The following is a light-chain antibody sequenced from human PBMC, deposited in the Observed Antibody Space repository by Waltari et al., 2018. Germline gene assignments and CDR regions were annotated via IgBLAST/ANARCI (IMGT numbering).Light chain of an antibody. CDR1: QDISNF. V-gene: IGKV1-16*01. Sequence: DIQMTQSPSLLSASVGDRFTITCRASQDISNFLAWFQQTPGKAPKSLIYGASSLQSEVPSRFSGSGSGTNFTLTISSLQSEDFATYYCQQYHSYPRTFGQGTKVDIK. CDR3: QQYHSYPRT. J-gene: IGKJ1*01. CDR2: GAS.